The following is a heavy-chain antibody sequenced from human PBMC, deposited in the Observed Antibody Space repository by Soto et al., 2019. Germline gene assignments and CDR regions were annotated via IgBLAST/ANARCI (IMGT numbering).Heavy chain of an antibody. V-gene: IGHV1-18*04. Sequence: ASVKVSCKGSGYTFTSYGISWVRQAPGQGLEWMGWISAYNGNTNYAQKLHGRVTMTTDTSTSTAYMELRSLRSDDTAVYYCASXAWDFWSGYYYYYGMDVWGQGTTVTVSS. D-gene: IGHD3-3*01. CDR3: ASXAWDFWSGYYYYYGMDV. CDR2: ISAYNGNT. J-gene: IGHJ6*02. CDR1: GYTFTSYG.